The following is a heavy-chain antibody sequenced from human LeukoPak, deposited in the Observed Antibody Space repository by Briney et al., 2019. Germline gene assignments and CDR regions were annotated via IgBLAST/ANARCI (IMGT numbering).Heavy chain of an antibody. V-gene: IGHV4-38-2*02. CDR2: IYHSGST. Sequence: SETLSLTCTVSGYSISSGYYWAWIRPPPGKGLEWIGSIYHSGSTYYNPSLTSRVTISVDPSKNQFSLRLSSVTAADTAVYYCAKDTVGATFPGAFDIWGQGTMVTVSS. J-gene: IGHJ3*02. CDR1: GYSISSGYY. D-gene: IGHD1-26*01. CDR3: AKDTVGATFPGAFDI.